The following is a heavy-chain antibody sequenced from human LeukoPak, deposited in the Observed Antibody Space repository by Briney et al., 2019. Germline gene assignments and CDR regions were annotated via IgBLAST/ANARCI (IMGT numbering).Heavy chain of an antibody. CDR1: GFTFSSYW. V-gene: IGHV3-74*01. D-gene: IGHD2-2*01. J-gene: IGHJ4*02. Sequence: GGSLRLSCAASGFTFSSYWMHWVRQAPGKGLVWVSRINSDGSSTSYADSVKGRFTISRDNAKNTLYLQMNSLRAEDTAVYYCASQGGLVVPAAMGYYYFDYWGQGTLVTVSS. CDR3: ASQGGLVVPAAMGYYYFDY. CDR2: INSDGSST.